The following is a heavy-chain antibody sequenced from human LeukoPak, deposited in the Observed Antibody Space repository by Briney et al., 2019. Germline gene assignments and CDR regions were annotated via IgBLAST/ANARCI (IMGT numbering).Heavy chain of an antibody. D-gene: IGHD6-13*01. Sequence: SETLSLTCKVSGGSLSSSTHYWVWIRQPPGKGMEWIGTIYYSGSTYYIPSLKSRLTISLDTSKNQFSLKLSSVTAADTAVYYCARHSSSWSPNPDYWGQGTLVTVSS. CDR3: ARHSSSWSPNPDY. V-gene: IGHV4-39*01. CDR1: GGSLSSSTHY. CDR2: IYYSGST. J-gene: IGHJ4*02.